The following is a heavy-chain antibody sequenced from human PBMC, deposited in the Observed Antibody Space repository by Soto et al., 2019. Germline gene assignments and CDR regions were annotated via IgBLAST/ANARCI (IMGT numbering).Heavy chain of an antibody. J-gene: IGHJ4*02. V-gene: IGHV4-59*01. D-gene: IGHD2-15*01. CDR1: GGSISSYY. CDR3: ARGYSGYDFYNCSGGSCSGFDY. Sequence: SETLSLTCTVSGGSISSYYWSWIRQPPGKGLEWIGYINYSGYTNYNPSLKSRVTISGDTPKNQFSLKLNSVTAADTAVYYCARGYSGYDFYNCSGGSCSGFDYWGQGTLVTVSS. CDR2: INYSGYT.